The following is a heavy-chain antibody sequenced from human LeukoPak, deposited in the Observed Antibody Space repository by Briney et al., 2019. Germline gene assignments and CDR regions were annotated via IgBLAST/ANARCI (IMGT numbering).Heavy chain of an antibody. J-gene: IGHJ4*02. CDR2: INHNGGT. V-gene: IGHV4-34*01. Sequence: SETLSLTCAVYGGSFSGYYWSWIRLPPGKGLEWIGEINHNGGTDYNPSPKSRVTISVDTSNNQFSPKHSPLNTPHTAVYYGGIGGDEDTAIDYWGQGTMVTAS. CDR3: GIGGDEDTAIDY. D-gene: IGHD5-18*01. CDR1: GGSFSGYY.